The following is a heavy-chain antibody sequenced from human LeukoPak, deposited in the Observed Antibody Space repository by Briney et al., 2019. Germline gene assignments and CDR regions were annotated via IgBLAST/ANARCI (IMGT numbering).Heavy chain of an antibody. CDR1: GFTFDDYA. Sequence: GRSLRLSCAASGFTFDDYAMHWVRQAPGKGLEWVSGISWNSGSIGYADSVKGRFTISRDNAKNSLYLQMNSLRAEDTAVYYCARGLGQLGGYFDYWGQGTLVTVSS. V-gene: IGHV3-9*01. CDR3: ARGLGQLGGYFDY. J-gene: IGHJ4*02. CDR2: ISWNSGSI. D-gene: IGHD3-16*01.